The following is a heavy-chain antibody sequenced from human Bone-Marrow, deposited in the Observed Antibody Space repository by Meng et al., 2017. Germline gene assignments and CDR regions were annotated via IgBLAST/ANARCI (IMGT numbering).Heavy chain of an antibody. J-gene: IGHJ5*02. Sequence: ESLKISCTASGFTFGDYAMSWVRQAPGKGLEWIGEINHSGSTNYNPSLKSRVTISVDTSKNQSSLKLSSVTAADAAVYYCARGRGVRGTGRWFDPWGQGTLVTVSS. V-gene: IGHV4-34*01. CDR2: INHSGST. CDR1: GFTFGDYA. CDR3: ARGRGVRGTGRWFDP. D-gene: IGHD3-10*01.